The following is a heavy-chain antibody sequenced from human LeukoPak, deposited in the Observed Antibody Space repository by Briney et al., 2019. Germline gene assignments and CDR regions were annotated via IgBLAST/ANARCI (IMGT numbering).Heavy chain of an antibody. CDR3: ARDNRVAAAGTGAAYYYYYGMDV. Sequence: SETLSLTCTVSGGSISSYYWSWIRQPPGKGLEWIGYIYYSGSTNYNPSLKSRVTISVDTSKNQFSLKLSSVTAADTAVYYCARDNRVAAAGTGAAYYYYYGMDVWGQGTTVTVSS. V-gene: IGHV4-59*01. D-gene: IGHD6-13*01. CDR2: IYYSGST. J-gene: IGHJ6*02. CDR1: GGSISSYY.